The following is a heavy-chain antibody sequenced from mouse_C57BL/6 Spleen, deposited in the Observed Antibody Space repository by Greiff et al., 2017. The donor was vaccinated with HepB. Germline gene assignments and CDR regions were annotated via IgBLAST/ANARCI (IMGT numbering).Heavy chain of an antibody. CDR3: ARWRGMDYGFYYAMDY. CDR2: IDPSDSYT. Sequence: QVQLQQPGAELVKPGASVKLSCKASGYTFTSYWMQWVKQRPGQGLEWIGEIDPSDSYTNYNQKFKGKATLTVDTSSSTAYMQLSSLTSEDSAVYYCARWRGMDYGFYYAMDYWGQGTSVTVSS. V-gene: IGHV1-50*01. J-gene: IGHJ4*01. D-gene: IGHD1-1*01. CDR1: GYTFTSYW.